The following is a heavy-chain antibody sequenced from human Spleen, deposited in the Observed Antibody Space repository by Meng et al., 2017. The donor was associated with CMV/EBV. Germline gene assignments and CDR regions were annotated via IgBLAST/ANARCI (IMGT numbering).Heavy chain of an antibody. D-gene: IGHD3-22*01. V-gene: IGHV3-11*01. Sequence: GFTFSNYYRSWIRQAPGKGLEWVSYITTDGSAVFYTGSVKGRFTISRDNDKNLLYLQMNSLRADDTAVYYCARYYYDSSGYFQHFDYWGRGTLVTVSS. J-gene: IGHJ4*02. CDR2: ITTDGSAV. CDR1: GFTFSNYY. CDR3: ARYYYDSSGYFQHFDY.